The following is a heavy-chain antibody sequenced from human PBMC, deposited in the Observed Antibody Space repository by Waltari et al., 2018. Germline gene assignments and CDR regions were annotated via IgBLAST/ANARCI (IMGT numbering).Heavy chain of an antibody. Sequence: QVQLQQWGAGLLKPSETLSLTCAVYGGSFSGYYWSWFRQPPGKGLEWIGEINHSGSTNYNPSLKSRVTISVDTSKNQFSLKLSSVTAADTAVYYCARGRKYSSSSLDYWGQGTLVTVSS. CDR3: ARGRKYSSSSLDY. V-gene: IGHV4-34*01. D-gene: IGHD6-6*01. CDR1: GGSFSGYY. CDR2: INHSGST. J-gene: IGHJ4*02.